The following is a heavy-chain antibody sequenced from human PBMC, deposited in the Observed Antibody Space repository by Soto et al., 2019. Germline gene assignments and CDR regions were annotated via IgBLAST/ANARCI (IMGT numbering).Heavy chain of an antibody. V-gene: IGHV3-33*01. CDR1: GFTFSSYG. J-gene: IGHJ4*02. CDR2: MWYDGSNK. Sequence: QVQLVESGGGVVQPGRSLRLSCAASGFTFSSYGMHWVRQAPGKGLEWVAVMWYDGSNKYYADSVKGRFTISRDNSKNTLYLQMNSLRAEDTAVYYCAGSSGYYFFDYWGQGTLVTVSS. D-gene: IGHD3-22*01. CDR3: AGSSGYYFFDY.